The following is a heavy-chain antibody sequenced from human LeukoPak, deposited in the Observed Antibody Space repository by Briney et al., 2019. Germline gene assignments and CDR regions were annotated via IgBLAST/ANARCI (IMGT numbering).Heavy chain of an antibody. CDR1: GYTFTGQY. CDR2: INPNSGGT. V-gene: IGHV1-2*06. J-gene: IGHJ4*02. Sequence: ASVKGSCKASGYTFTGQYMHWVRQAPGQGLEWMGRINPNSGGTNYAQKFKGRVTMTRDTSISTAYMELSRLRSDDTAVYYCARGPPSAQQLADLDYWGQGTLVTVSS. D-gene: IGHD6-13*01. CDR3: ARGPPSAQQLADLDY.